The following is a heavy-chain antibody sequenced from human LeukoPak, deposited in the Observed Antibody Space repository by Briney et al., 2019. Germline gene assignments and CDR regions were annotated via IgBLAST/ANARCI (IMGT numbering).Heavy chain of an antibody. D-gene: IGHD6-19*01. J-gene: IGHJ4*02. CDR3: ARGNWDSSGWYYDY. Sequence: SVKVSCKASGSTFSSYAISWVRQAPGQGLEWMGRIISIFGTANYAQKFQGRVTITTDESTNTAYMELSSLRSEDTAVYYCARGNWDSSGWYYDYWGQGTLVTVSS. CDR1: GSTFSSYA. CDR2: IISIFGTA. V-gene: IGHV1-69*05.